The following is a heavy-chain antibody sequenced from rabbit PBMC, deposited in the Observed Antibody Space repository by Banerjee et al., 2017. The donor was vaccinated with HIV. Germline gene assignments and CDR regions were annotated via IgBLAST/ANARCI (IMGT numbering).Heavy chain of an antibody. CDR2: IYSGSSGNT. Sequence: QALQEAAGGRLHPDGSFIPTCKAASGYVISSYDMSWVRQAPGKGLEWIACIYSGSSGNTFYASRAKGRFTISKTSSTTVTLQMTSLTAADTATYFCARDLAGVIGWNFGLWGPGTLVTVS. J-gene: IGHJ6*01. V-gene: IGHV1S40*01. CDR3: ARDLAGVIGWNFGL. CDR1: SGYVISSYD. D-gene: IGHD4-1*01.